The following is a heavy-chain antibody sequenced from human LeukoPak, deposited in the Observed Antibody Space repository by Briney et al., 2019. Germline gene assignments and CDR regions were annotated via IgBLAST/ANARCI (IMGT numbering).Heavy chain of an antibody. CDR2: IYTSGSTSGST. V-gene: IGHV4-61*02. J-gene: IGHJ4*02. D-gene: IGHD6-13*01. Sequence: SETLSLTCIVSGGSISSGTYYWNWIRQPAGKGLEWIGRIYTSGSTSGSTSCNPSLKSRVTISVDMSENQFSLSLSSVTAADTAVYYCARDAPGIAAAGVYWGQGTLVTVSS. CDR1: GGSISSGTYY. CDR3: ARDAPGIAAAGVY.